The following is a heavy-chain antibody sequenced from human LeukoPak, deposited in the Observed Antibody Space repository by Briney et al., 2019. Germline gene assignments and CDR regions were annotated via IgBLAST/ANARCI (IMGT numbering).Heavy chain of an antibody. Sequence: ASVKVSCKASGYTFTSYAMNWVRQAPGQGLEWMGWINTNTGNPTYAQGFTGRFVFSLDTSVSTAYLQISSLKAEDTAVYYCARLSLGIAAAGTSHYYYYYYMDVWGKGTTVTVSS. CDR1: GYTFTSYA. CDR3: ARLSLGIAAAGTSHYYYYYYMDV. V-gene: IGHV7-4-1*02. D-gene: IGHD6-13*01. CDR2: INTNTGNP. J-gene: IGHJ6*03.